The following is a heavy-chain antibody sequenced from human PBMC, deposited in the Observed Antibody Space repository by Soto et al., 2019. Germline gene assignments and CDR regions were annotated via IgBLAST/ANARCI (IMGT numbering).Heavy chain of an antibody. Sequence: ETLSLTCAVSGYSISSGYYWGWIRQPPGKGLEWIGSIYHSGSTYYNPSLKSRVTISVDTSKNQFSLKLSSVTAADTAVYYCARQDSSPPDAFDIWGQGTMVTVS. D-gene: IGHD6-13*01. J-gene: IGHJ3*02. V-gene: IGHV4-38-2*01. CDR1: GYSISSGYY. CDR2: IYHSGST. CDR3: ARQDSSPPDAFDI.